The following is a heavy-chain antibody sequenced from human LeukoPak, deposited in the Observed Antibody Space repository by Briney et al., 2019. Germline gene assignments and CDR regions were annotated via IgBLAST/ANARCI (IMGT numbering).Heavy chain of an antibody. Sequence: ASVKVSCKASGYTFTSYGISWVRQAPGQGLEWMGWMNPNSGNTGYAQKFQGRVTITRNTSISTAYMELSSLRSEDTAVYYCARVAWSGYVDYWGQGTLVTVSS. CDR3: ARVAWSGYVDY. D-gene: IGHD3-3*01. CDR1: GYTFTSYG. V-gene: IGHV1-8*03. CDR2: MNPNSGNT. J-gene: IGHJ4*02.